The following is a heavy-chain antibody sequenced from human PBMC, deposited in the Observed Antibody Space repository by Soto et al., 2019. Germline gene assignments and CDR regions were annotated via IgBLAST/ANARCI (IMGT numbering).Heavy chain of an antibody. CDR1: GGSISSYY. D-gene: IGHD3-16*02. CDR3: ARCLGGGIARRYPYYFDY. V-gene: IGHV4-59*08. Sequence: QVQLQESGPGLVKPSETLSLTCTVSGGSISSYYWSWIRQPPGKGLEWIGYIYYSGSTNYNPSLKSRVTISVDTSKNQFSLKLSSVTAADTAVYYCARCLGGGIARRYPYYFDYWGQGTLVTVSS. CDR2: IYYSGST. J-gene: IGHJ4*02.